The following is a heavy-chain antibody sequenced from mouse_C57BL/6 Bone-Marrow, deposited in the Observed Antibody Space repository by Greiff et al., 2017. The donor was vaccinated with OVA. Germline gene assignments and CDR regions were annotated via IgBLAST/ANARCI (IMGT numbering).Heavy chain of an antibody. J-gene: IGHJ3*01. Sequence: EVQVVESGGDLVKPGGSLKLSCAASGFTFSSYGMSWVRQTPDKRLEWVATISSGGSYTSYPDRVKGRFTISRDNAKNTLYLQMSRLKSEDTAMYYCARHEDWSWFAYWGQGTLGTVSA. CDR1: GFTFSSYG. V-gene: IGHV5-6*01. CDR2: ISSGGSYT. D-gene: IGHD4-1*01. CDR3: ARHEDWSWFAY.